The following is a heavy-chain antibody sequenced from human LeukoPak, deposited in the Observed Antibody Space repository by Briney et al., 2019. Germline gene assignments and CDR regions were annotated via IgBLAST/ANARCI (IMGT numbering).Heavy chain of an antibody. J-gene: IGHJ5*02. CDR1: GYTHTELS. CDR3: ATGTTVTTDRPNNWFDP. CDR2: FDPEDGET. V-gene: IGHV1-24*01. Sequence: GASVKVSCKVSGYTHTELSMHWVRQAPGKGLEWMGGFDPEDGETIYAQKFQGRVTMTEDTSTDTAYMELSSLRSEDTAVYYCATGTTVTTDRPNNWFDPWCQGTLVTVFS. D-gene: IGHD4-17*01.